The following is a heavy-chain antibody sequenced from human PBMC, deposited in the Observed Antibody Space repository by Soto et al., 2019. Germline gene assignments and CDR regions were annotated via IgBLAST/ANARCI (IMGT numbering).Heavy chain of an antibody. Sequence: SGPTLVNPTHTLTLTCTFSGFSLSTDGVGVGWIRQPPGKALEWLALIYWDDDKRYSPSLKSRLSITKDTSKNQVVLTMTNMDPVDTATYYCTHSSSGIYYMDVWGKGTPVTVSS. V-gene: IGHV2-5*02. D-gene: IGHD6-25*01. CDR3: THSSSGIYYMDV. CDR1: GFSLSTDGVG. J-gene: IGHJ6*03. CDR2: IYWDDDK.